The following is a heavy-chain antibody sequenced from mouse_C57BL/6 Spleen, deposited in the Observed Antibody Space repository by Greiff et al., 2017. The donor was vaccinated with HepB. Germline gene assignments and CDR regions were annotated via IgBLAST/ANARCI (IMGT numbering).Heavy chain of an antibody. J-gene: IGHJ4*01. CDR1: GYTFTEYT. CDR2: FYPGSGSI. Sequence: QVQLKESGAELVKPGASVKLSCKASGYTFTEYTIHWVKQRSGQGLEWIGWFYPGSGSIKYNEKFKDKATLTADKSSSTVYMELSRLTSEDSAVYFCARHEKSNHGGDYAMDYWGQGTSVTVSS. D-gene: IGHD2-5*01. CDR3: ARHEKSNHGGDYAMDY. V-gene: IGHV1-62-2*01.